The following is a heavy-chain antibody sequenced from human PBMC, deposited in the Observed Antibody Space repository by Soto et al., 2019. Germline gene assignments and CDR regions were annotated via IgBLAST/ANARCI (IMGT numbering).Heavy chain of an antibody. J-gene: IGHJ5*02. CDR3: AKLPETLYDSSGSQA. D-gene: IGHD3-22*01. V-gene: IGHV3-23*01. Sequence: PGGSLRLSCAASGFTFNNYAMNWVRQAPGKGLEWVSSSTGLGGGGGTYYADSVKGRFTISRDNSKNTLYLQMNSLRAEDTAVYYCAKLPETLYDSSGSQAWGQGTLVTVSS. CDR1: GFTFNNYA. CDR2: STGLGGGGGT.